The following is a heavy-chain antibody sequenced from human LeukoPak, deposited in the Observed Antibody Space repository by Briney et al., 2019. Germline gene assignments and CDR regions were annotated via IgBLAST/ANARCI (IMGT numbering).Heavy chain of an antibody. D-gene: IGHD2-2*01. CDR2: IYPGDSDT. J-gene: IGHJ4*02. Sequence: GESLKISCKGSGYTFTSYWIVWVRQMPEKGLEWMGIIYPGDSDTTYSSSFQGQVTISVDKSISTAYLQWSSLQASDSAMYYCARRDQYLNGNFDYWGQGTLVTVSS. CDR3: ARRDQYLNGNFDY. CDR1: GYTFTSYW. V-gene: IGHV5-51*01.